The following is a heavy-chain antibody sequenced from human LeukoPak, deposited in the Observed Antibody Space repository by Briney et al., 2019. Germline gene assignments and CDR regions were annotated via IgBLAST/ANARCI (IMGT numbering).Heavy chain of an antibody. CDR1: GFSLSTSGVG. CDR3: AHTYYGDYGGTDAFDI. Sequence: SGPTLVNPTQTLTLTCTFSGFSLSTSGVGVGWIRQPPGKALEWLALIYWDDDKRYSPSLKSRLTITKDTSKNQVVLTMTNMDPVDTATYYCAHTYYGDYGGTDAFDIWGQGTMVTVSS. V-gene: IGHV2-5*02. J-gene: IGHJ3*02. CDR2: IYWDDDK. D-gene: IGHD4-17*01.